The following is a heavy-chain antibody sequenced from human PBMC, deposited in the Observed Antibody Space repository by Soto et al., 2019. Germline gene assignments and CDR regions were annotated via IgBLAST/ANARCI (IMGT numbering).Heavy chain of an antibody. CDR3: ASSIVGAPGGVDY. Sequence: SETLSLTCTVSGGSISSSSYYWGWIRQPPGKGLEWIGSIYYSGSTYYNPSLKSRVTISVDTSKNQFSLKLSSVTAADTAVYYCASSIVGAPGGVDYWGQGTLVTVSS. V-gene: IGHV4-39*01. CDR2: IYYSGST. CDR1: GGSISSSSYY. D-gene: IGHD1-26*01. J-gene: IGHJ4*02.